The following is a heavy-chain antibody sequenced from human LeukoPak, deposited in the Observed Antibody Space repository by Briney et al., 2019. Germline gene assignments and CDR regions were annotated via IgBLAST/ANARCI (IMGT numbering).Heavy chain of an antibody. D-gene: IGHD2-21*01. CDR1: GFIFNDYY. CDR2: IGSSGTTI. Sequence: KPGGSLRLSCAASGFIFNDYYMSWIRQAPGKGLEWVSYIGSSGTTIYYADSVKGRFTISRDNAKNSLYLQMNSLRAEDTAMYYCARDAGTGDSYYWYFDLWGRGTQVTVSS. CDR3: ARDAGTGDSYYWYFDL. J-gene: IGHJ2*01. V-gene: IGHV3-11*01.